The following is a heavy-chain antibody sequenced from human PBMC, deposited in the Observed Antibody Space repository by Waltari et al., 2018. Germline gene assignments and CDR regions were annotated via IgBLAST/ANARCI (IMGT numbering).Heavy chain of an antibody. Sequence: QVQMVQSGAEVKKPGSSVKVSCKASGGTFSSYALSWVRQAPGQGLEWMGGIIPIFGTANYAQKFQGRVTITADESTSTAYMELSSLRSEDTAVYYCARVPIAAAGGDYFDYWGQGTLVTVSS. CDR3: ARVPIAAAGGDYFDY. J-gene: IGHJ4*02. CDR2: IIPIFGTA. D-gene: IGHD6-13*01. CDR1: GGTFSSYA. V-gene: IGHV1-69*01.